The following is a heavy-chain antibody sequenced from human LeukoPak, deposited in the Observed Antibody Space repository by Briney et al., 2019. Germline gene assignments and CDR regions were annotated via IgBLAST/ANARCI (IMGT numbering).Heavy chain of an antibody. V-gene: IGHV4-39*07. CDR2: IYYSGST. J-gene: IGHJ6*03. CDR1: GGSLSSSSYY. Sequence: SETLSLTCTVSGGSLSSSSYYWGWIRQPPGKGLEWIGSIYYSGSTYYNPSLKSRVTISVDTSKNQFSLKLSSVTAADTAVYYCARADYYYYYMDVWGKGTTVTVS. CDR3: ARADYYYYYMDV.